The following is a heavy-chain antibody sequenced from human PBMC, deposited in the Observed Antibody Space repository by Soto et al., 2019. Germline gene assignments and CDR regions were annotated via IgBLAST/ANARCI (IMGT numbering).Heavy chain of an antibody. D-gene: IGHD2-15*01. CDR2: VFHSGRT. CDR1: GGSITNSYYF. V-gene: IGHV4-31*03. Sequence: SETLSLTCTVSGGSITNSYYFWSWVRQNPGKGLEWIGHVFHSGRTYYNPSLSGRVSILVDTSMNQFSLNLNSVTAADTAVYYCARWVEVSLDYFDFWGQGTPVTVSS. J-gene: IGHJ4*02. CDR3: ARWVEVSLDYFDF.